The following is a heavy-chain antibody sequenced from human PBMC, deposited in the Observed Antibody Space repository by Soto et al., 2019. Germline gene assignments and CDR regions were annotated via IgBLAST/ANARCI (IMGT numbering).Heavy chain of an antibody. J-gene: IGHJ4*02. D-gene: IGHD3-22*01. Sequence: GGSLRLSCAASGFTFSDHYMDWVRQAPGKGLEWVGRSRNKANSYTTEYAASVKGRFSISRDNSKNSLYLQMNSLRTEDTAVYYCARTVRDSSDHHNFDYWGQGTLVTVSS. CDR2: SRNKANSYTT. CDR1: GFTFSDHY. CDR3: ARTVRDSSDHHNFDY. V-gene: IGHV3-72*01.